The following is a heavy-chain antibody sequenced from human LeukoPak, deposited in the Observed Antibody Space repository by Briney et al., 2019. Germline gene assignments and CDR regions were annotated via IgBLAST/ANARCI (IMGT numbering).Heavy chain of an antibody. D-gene: IGHD3-22*01. CDR1: GFTFSSYG. CDR2: IWYDGSNK. CDR3: ARDPPYYDSSGSPFDY. J-gene: IGHJ4*02. Sequence: GGSLTLSCAASGFTFSSYGMHWVRQAPGKGLEWVAVIWYDGSNKYYADSVKGRFTISRDNSKNTLYLQMNSLRAEDTAVYYCARDPPYYDSSGSPFDYWGQGTLVTVSS. V-gene: IGHV3-33*01.